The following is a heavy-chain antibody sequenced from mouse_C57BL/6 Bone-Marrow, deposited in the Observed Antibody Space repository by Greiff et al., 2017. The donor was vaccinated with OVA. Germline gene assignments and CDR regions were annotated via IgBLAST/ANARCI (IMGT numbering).Heavy chain of an antibody. V-gene: IGHV1-63*01. J-gene: IGHJ1*03. Sequence: VQLQESGAELVRPGTSVKMSCKASGYTFTNYWIGWAKQRPGHGLEWIGDIYPGGGYTNYNEKFKGKAPLTADKSSSTAYMQFSSLTSEDSAIYYCARYYYGSSYWYFDVWGTGTTVTVSS. CDR2: IYPGGGYT. D-gene: IGHD1-1*01. CDR1: GYTFTNYW. CDR3: ARYYYGSSYWYFDV.